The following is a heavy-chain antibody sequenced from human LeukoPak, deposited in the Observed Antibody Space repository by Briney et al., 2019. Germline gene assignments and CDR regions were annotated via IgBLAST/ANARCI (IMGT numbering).Heavy chain of an antibody. CDR1: GDSISSYY. D-gene: IGHD2-2*01. CDR3: ARLYCSSTGCPGYFDL. CDR2: IFSSGHT. Sequence: SETLSLTCTVSGDSISSYYWSWIRQRPGKGLEWIGYIFSSGHTYYNPSLKSRLTISVDTSENQFSLKLSSVTAADTAVYFCARLYCSSTGCPGYFDLWGRGTLVTVSS. J-gene: IGHJ2*01. V-gene: IGHV4-59*06.